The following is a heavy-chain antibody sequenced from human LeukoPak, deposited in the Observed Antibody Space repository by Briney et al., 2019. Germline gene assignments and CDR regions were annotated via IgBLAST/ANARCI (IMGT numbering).Heavy chain of an antibody. V-gene: IGHV1-46*01. D-gene: IGHD3-22*01. CDR1: GYTFTSYY. Sequence: ASVKVSCKASGYTFTSYYMHWVRQAPGQGLEWMGIINPSGFSTTYAQKFQGRVTITADESASTAYMELSSLRSEDTAVYYCASSDYYDSSGYYTYWGQGTLVTVSS. CDR3: ASSDYYDSSGYYTY. J-gene: IGHJ4*02. CDR2: INPSGFST.